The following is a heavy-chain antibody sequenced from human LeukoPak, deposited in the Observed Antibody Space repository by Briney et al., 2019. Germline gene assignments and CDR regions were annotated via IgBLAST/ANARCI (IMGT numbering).Heavy chain of an antibody. J-gene: IGHJ6*03. CDR1: GFTFSSYA. CDR2: ISYDGSNK. Sequence: GGSLRLSCAASGFTFSSYAMHWVRQAPGKGLEWVAVISYDGSNKYYADSVKGRFTISRDNSKNTLYLQMNSLRAEDTAVYYCARDSYGTGVHYYYYYYMDVWGKGTTVTVSS. D-gene: IGHD5-18*01. V-gene: IGHV3-30*04. CDR3: ARDSYGTGVHYYYYYYMDV.